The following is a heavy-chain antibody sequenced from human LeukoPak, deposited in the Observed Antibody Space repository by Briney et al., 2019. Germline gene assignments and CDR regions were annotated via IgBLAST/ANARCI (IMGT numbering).Heavy chain of an antibody. Sequence: SETLSLTCTVSGGSISGNTYCWGWIRQPPGKGLEWIGSMFYNGSPYYNPSLKSRVTISVDTSNNQFSLRVSSVTAADTAVYYCARRRGYSGSYYYFDYWGQGTLVTVSS. D-gene: IGHD6-13*01. V-gene: IGHV4-39*01. CDR2: MFYNGSP. CDR1: GGSISGNTYC. CDR3: ARRRGYSGSYYYFDY. J-gene: IGHJ4*02.